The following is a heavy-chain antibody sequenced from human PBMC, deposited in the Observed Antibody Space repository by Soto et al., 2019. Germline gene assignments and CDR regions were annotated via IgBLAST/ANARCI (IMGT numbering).Heavy chain of an antibody. CDR1: GFTFSSYA. Sequence: GGSLRLSCAASGFTFSSYAMSWVRQAPGKGLEWVSAISGSGGSTYYADSVKGRFTISRDNSKNTLYLQMNSLRAEDTAVYYCAKIWSNSGSYYNVDYYYYYMDVWGKGTTVTVSS. V-gene: IGHV3-23*01. CDR2: ISGSGGST. D-gene: IGHD3-10*01. CDR3: AKIWSNSGSYYNVDYYYYYMDV. J-gene: IGHJ6*03.